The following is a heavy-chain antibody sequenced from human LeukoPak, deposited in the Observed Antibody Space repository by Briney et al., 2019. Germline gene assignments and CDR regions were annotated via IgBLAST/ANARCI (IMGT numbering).Heavy chain of an antibody. D-gene: IGHD1-14*01. CDR3: ARGALDTSPEDY. J-gene: IGHJ4*02. Sequence: GASVKVSCKASAYTFSAYDVNWVRQATGQGLEWMGWMNPDSGNTGYAQKFQGRVTMTTDTSTSTAYMELRSLRSDDTAVYYCARGALDTSPEDYWGQGTLVTVSS. V-gene: IGHV1-8*02. CDR2: MNPDSGNT. CDR1: AYTFSAYD.